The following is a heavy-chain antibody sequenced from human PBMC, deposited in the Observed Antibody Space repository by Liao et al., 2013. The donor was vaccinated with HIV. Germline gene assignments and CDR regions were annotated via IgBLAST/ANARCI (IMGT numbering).Heavy chain of an antibody. CDR2: ISPGGST. Sequence: QVRLQESGPGLVKPSQTLSLTCTVSGASISSGSYYWNWIRQPAGKGLEWIGRISPGGSTNYNPSLKSRVTISVDTSQNQFSLKLSSVPAADTAVYYCAREGGSSWTDYFDYWGQGTLVTVSS. D-gene: IGHD6-13*01. V-gene: IGHV4-61*02. CDR3: AREGGSSWTDYFDY. J-gene: IGHJ4*02. CDR1: GASISSGSYY.